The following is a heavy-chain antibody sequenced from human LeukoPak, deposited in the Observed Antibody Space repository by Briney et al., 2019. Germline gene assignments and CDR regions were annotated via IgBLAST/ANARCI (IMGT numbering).Heavy chain of an antibody. Sequence: GSLRLSCAASGFTFSSYSMNWVRQAPGKGLEWVSSISSSSYIYYADSVKGRFTISRDNAKNSLYLQMNSLRAEDTAVYYCARDRGHCSSTSCYLIFDYWGQGTLVTVSS. D-gene: IGHD2-2*01. CDR2: ISSSSYI. CDR1: GFTFSSYS. V-gene: IGHV3-21*01. J-gene: IGHJ4*02. CDR3: ARDRGHCSSTSCYLIFDY.